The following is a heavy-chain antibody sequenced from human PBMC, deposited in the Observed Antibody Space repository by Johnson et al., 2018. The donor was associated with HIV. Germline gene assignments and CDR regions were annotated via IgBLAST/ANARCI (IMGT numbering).Heavy chain of an antibody. V-gene: IGHV3-20*04. CDR2: INWNGGRT. D-gene: IGHD6-19*01. Sequence: MLLVESGGGVVRPGGSLRLSCAASGFTFDDFGMDWVRQAPGKGLEWVSGINWNGGRTGYADSVKGRFTISRDNAKNSLYLQMNSLRGEDTALYYCARAGGAVRVNGFDMWGQGTMVTVSS. CDR3: ARAGGAVRVNGFDM. J-gene: IGHJ3*02. CDR1: GFTFDDFG.